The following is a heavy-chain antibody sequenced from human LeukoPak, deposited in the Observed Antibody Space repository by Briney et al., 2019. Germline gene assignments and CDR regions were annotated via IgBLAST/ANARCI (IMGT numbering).Heavy chain of an antibody. CDR3: ASGNRGGDCYSEDAFDI. CDR1: GFTVTSNY. Sequence: GGSLRLSCAASGFTVTSNYMSWVRQAPGKGLEWVSVIYSGGSTYYADSVKGRFTISRDNSKNTLYLQMNSLRAEDTAVYNCASGNRGGDCYSEDAFDIRGQGTMVTVSS. J-gene: IGHJ3*02. V-gene: IGHV3-66*01. D-gene: IGHD2-21*02. CDR2: IYSGGST.